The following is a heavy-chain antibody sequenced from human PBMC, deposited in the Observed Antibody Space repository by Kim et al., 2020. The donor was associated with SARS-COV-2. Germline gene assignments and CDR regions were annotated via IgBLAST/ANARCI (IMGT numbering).Heavy chain of an antibody. V-gene: IGHV1-2*02. J-gene: IGHJ4*02. CDR3: ARLKSPIDY. CDR2: GGT. Sequence: GGTNYAKKLQGRVTITRDTSISTAYMELSRLRSDDTAVYYCARLKSPIDYWGQGTLVTVSS.